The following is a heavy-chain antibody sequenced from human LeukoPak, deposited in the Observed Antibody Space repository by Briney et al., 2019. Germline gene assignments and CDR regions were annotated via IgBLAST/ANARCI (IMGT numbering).Heavy chain of an antibody. J-gene: IGHJ4*02. Sequence: GGSLRLSCAASGFTFSSYGMHWVRQAPDKGLEWVAVIWYDGSNKYYADSVKGRFTISRDNSKNTLYLQMNSLRAEDTAVYYCARPTSYDYVWGSYRLDYWGQGTLVTVSS. CDR2: IWYDGSNK. CDR1: GFTFSSYG. CDR3: ARPTSYDYVWGSYRLDY. V-gene: IGHV3-33*01. D-gene: IGHD3-16*02.